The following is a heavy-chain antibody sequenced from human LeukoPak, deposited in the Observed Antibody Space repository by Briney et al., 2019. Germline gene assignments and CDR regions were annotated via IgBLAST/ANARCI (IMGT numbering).Heavy chain of an antibody. CDR2: ISYDGSNK. CDR3: ARDPFDYYDSSGSDNWFDP. Sequence: PGGSLRLSCAASGFTFSSYAMHWVRQAPGKGLEWVAVISYDGSNKYYADSVKGRFTISRDNSKNTLYLQMNSLRAEDTAVYYCARDPFDYYDSSGSDNWFDPWGQGTLVTVSS. D-gene: IGHD3-22*01. CDR1: GFTFSSYA. V-gene: IGHV3-30-3*01. J-gene: IGHJ5*02.